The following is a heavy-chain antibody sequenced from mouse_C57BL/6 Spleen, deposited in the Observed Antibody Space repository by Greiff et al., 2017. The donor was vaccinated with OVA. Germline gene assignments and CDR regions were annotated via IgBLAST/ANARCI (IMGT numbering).Heavy chain of an antibody. CDR3: THYYGSSLFAY. CDR2: IDPETGGT. J-gene: IGHJ3*01. D-gene: IGHD1-1*01. CDR1: GYTFTDYE. V-gene: IGHV1-15*01. Sequence: VQLQESGAELVRPGASVTLSCTASGYTFTDYEMHWVQQTPVHGLEWIGAIDPETGGTAYNQKFKGKAILTADKSSSTAYMELRSLTSEDSAVYYCTHYYGSSLFAYWGQGTLVTVSA.